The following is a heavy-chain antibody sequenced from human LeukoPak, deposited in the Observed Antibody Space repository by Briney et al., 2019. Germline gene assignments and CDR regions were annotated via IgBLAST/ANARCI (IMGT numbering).Heavy chain of an antibody. V-gene: IGHV1-2*02. CDR1: GYTFTGYY. CDR3: ALYVFWSVYPLDY. CDR2: INPNSGGT. J-gene: IGHJ4*02. Sequence: ASVKVSCKASGYTFTGYYMHWVRQAPGQGLEWMGWINPNSGGTNYAQKFQGRVTMTRDTSISTAYMELSRLRSDDTAVYYCALYVFWSVYPLDYWGQGTLVTVSS. D-gene: IGHD3-3*01.